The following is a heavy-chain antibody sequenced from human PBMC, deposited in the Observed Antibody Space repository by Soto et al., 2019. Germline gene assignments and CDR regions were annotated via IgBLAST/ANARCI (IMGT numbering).Heavy chain of an antibody. Sequence: GGSLRLSCAASGFTFSDYYMSWIRQAPGKGLEIVSYISGTKSFTDYADSVKGRFTISRDNAKNSLFLQMNTLRAEDTAVYYCARTAGGGVDTAMYTYWGQGT. CDR1: GFTFSDYY. D-gene: IGHD5-18*01. V-gene: IGHV3-11*06. CDR3: ARTAGGGVDTAMYTY. CDR2: ISGTKSFT. J-gene: IGHJ4*02.